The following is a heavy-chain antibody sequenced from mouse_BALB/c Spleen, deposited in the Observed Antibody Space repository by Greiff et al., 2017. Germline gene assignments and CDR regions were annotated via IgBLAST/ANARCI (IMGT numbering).Heavy chain of an antibody. CDR2: ISDGGSYT. CDR1: GFTFSDYY. V-gene: IGHV5-4*02. J-gene: IGHJ4*01. CDR3: AREGADKDAMDY. D-gene: IGHD3-3*01. Sequence: EVMLVESGGGLVKPGGSLKLSCAASGFTFSDYYMYWVRQTPEKRLEWVATISDGGSYTYYPDSVKGRFTISRDNAKNNLYLQMSSLKSEDTAMYYCAREGADKDAMDYWGQGTSVTVSS.